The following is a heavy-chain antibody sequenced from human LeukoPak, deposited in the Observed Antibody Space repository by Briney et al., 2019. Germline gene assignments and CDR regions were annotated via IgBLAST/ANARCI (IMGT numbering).Heavy chain of an antibody. CDR1: GGSFSGYY. Sequence: SETLSFTCAVYGGSFSGYYWSWIRQPPGKGLEWIGEINHSGSTNYNPSLKSRVTISVDTSKNQFSLKLSSVTAADTAVYYCAVYYYDSSGYSFPYDYWGQGTLVTVSS. J-gene: IGHJ4*02. D-gene: IGHD3-22*01. CDR3: AVYYYDSSGYSFPYDY. V-gene: IGHV4-34*01. CDR2: INHSGST.